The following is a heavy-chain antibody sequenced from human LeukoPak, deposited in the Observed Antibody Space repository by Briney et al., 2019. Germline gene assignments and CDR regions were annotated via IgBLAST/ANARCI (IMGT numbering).Heavy chain of an antibody. CDR1: GFTFSSYW. CDR2: IKQDGSEK. J-gene: IGHJ4*02. V-gene: IGHV3-7*01. CDR3: XRPLWFGELANSYYFDX. D-gene: IGHD3-10*01. Sequence: GGSLRLSCAASGFTFSSYWMSWVRQAPGKGLEWVANIKQDGSEKYYVDSVKGRFTISRDNAKNSLYLQMNSLRAEDTAVYYCXRPLWFGELANSYYFDXXGQRXXVXV.